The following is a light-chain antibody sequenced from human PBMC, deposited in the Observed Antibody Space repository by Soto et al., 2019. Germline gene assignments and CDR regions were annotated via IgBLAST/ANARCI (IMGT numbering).Light chain of an antibody. CDR2: DVS. CDR3: SSYTSTITVV. V-gene: IGLV2-14*04. CDR1: SSDVGGYNY. J-gene: IGLJ2*01. Sequence: GASSDVGGYNYVSWYQQRPGKAPKLMIYDVSNRPSGVSNRFSGSKSGNTASLTISGLQAEDEADYYCSSYTSTITVVFGGGTQLTVL.